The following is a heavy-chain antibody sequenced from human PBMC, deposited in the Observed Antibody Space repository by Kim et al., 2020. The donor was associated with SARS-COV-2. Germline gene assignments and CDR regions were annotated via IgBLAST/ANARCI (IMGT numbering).Heavy chain of an antibody. D-gene: IGHD3-3*01. Sequence: ASVKVSCKASGYTFTSYGISWVRQAPGQGLEWMGWISAYNGNTNYAQKLQGKVTMTTDTSTSTAYMELMSLRSDDTAVYYCATAITIFGVVNYYYYYGMDVWGQGTTVTVSS. CDR1: GYTFTSYG. CDR2: ISAYNGNT. CDR3: ATAITIFGVVNYYYYYGMDV. J-gene: IGHJ6*02. V-gene: IGHV1-18*01.